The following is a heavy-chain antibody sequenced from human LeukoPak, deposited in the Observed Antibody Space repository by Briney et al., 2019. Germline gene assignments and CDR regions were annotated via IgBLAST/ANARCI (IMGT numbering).Heavy chain of an antibody. Sequence: ASVKVSCKSSGYTFTGYYMHWVRQAPGQGLEWMGWINPNSGGTNYAQKFQGRVTMTRDTSISTAYMELSGLKSDDTAVYFCARRGYSYAPDYWGQGILVTVSS. D-gene: IGHD5-18*01. CDR1: GYTFTGYY. V-gene: IGHV1-2*02. J-gene: IGHJ4*02. CDR2: INPNSGGT. CDR3: ARRGYSYAPDY.